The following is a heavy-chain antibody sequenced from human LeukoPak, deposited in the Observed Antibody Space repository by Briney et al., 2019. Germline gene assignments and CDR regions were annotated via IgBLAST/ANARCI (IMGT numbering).Heavy chain of an antibody. Sequence: GRSLRLSCAASRFTFSTYGMHWVRQAPGKGLEWVAVISYDGSNKYYADSVKGRFTISRDNSKDTLYLQMNSLRVEDTAVYYCARELHYDFWSGYYPIIFDYWGQGTLVTVSS. CDR2: ISYDGSNK. D-gene: IGHD3-3*01. V-gene: IGHV3-30*03. CDR3: ARELHYDFWSGYYPIIFDY. J-gene: IGHJ4*02. CDR1: RFTFSTYG.